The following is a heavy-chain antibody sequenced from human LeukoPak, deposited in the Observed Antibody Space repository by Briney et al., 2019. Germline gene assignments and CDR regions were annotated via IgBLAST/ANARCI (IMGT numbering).Heavy chain of an antibody. Sequence: ASVKVSCKASGYTFTGYYMHWVRQAPGQGLEWMGRINPNSGGTNYAQKFQCRVTMTRDTSISTAYMELSRLRSDDTAVYYCAPSIAVFLGFDPWGQGTLVTVSS. CDR1: GYTFTGYY. CDR3: APSIAVFLGFDP. CDR2: INPNSGGT. D-gene: IGHD6-6*01. J-gene: IGHJ5*02. V-gene: IGHV1-2*06.